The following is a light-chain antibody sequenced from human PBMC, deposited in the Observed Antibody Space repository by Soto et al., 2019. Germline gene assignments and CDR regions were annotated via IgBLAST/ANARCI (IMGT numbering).Light chain of an antibody. CDR3: SSFASSIPLV. J-gene: IGLJ2*01. CDR1: SSDVGGYNY. Sequence: QSALTQPASVSGSPGQSITISCTGTSSDVGGYNYASWYQQHPGKAPKLLICDVTNRPSGVSNRFSGSKSGNTASLTISGLQTEDEADYYCSSFASSIPLVFGGGTKLTVL. V-gene: IGLV2-14*03. CDR2: DVT.